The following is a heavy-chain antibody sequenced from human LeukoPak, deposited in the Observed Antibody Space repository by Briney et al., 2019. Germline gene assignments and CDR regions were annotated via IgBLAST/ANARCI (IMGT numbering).Heavy chain of an antibody. CDR1: GFTFSGFW. D-gene: IGHD6-6*01. Sequence: GGSLRLSCAVSGFTFSGFWMSWSRQAPGKGLEWVASINSDGREGYYADVVKGRFTISRDNAKNSLYLQINSLRAEDTAVYYCARSSYSSSSSVWGQGTMVTVSS. CDR3: ARSSYSSSSSV. J-gene: IGHJ3*01. V-gene: IGHV3-7*03. CDR2: INSDGREG.